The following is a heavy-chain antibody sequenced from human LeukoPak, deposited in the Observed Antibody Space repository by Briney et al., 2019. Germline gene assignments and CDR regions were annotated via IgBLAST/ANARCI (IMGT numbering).Heavy chain of an antibody. D-gene: IGHD6-19*01. CDR2: ISYDGSNK. V-gene: IGHV3-30*18. J-gene: IGHJ4*02. CDR3: AKATYSSGWYADY. CDR1: GFTFSSYG. Sequence: GWSLRLSCAASGFTFSSYGMHWVRQAPGKGLEWVAVISYDGSNKYYADSVKGRFTISRDNSKNTLYLQMNSLRAEDTAVYYCAKATYSSGWYADYWGQGTLVTVSS.